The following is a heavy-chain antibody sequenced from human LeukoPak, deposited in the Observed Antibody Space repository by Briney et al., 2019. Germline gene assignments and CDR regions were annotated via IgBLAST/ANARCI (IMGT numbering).Heavy chain of an antibody. V-gene: IGHV4-39*07. D-gene: IGHD3-22*01. CDR2: IYYSGST. CDR3: ARAYYYDSSGYYPGAFDI. CDR1: GGSISSSSYY. Sequence: SETLSLTCTVSGGSISSSSYYWGWIRQPPGKGLEWIGSIYYSGSTYYHPSLKSRVTISVDTSKNQFSLKLSSVTAADTAVYYCARAYYYDSSGYYPGAFDIWGQGTLVTVSS. J-gene: IGHJ3*02.